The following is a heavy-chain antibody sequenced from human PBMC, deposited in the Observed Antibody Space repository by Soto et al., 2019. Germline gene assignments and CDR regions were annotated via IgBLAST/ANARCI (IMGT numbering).Heavy chain of an antibody. V-gene: IGHV1-69*13. CDR2: IIPIIGTP. CDR3: ARDLEFRDGNISHLDY. D-gene: IGHD3-10*01. Sequence: SVKVSCKASGGTFSNHVFNWVRQAPGQGLEWMGGIIPIIGTPNYAQKFQGRVTITADASTSTVYLEVSSLRSQDTAVYYCARDLEFRDGNISHLDYWGQGTLVTVSS. CDR1: GGTFSNHV. J-gene: IGHJ4*02.